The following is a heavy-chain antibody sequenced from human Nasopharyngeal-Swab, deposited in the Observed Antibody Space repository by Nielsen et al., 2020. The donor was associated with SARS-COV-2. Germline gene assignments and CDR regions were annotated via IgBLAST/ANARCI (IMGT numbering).Heavy chain of an antibody. CDR1: GFTFGDYA. V-gene: IGHV3-74*01. Sequence: GGSLRLSCTASGFTFGDYAMSWFRQAPGKGLVWVSRINSDGSSTSYADSVKGRFTISRDNAKNTLYLQMNSLRAEDTAVYYCARVAAAGTLYYYYYMDVWGKGTTVTVSS. D-gene: IGHD6-13*01. CDR2: INSDGSST. CDR3: ARVAAAGTLYYYYYMDV. J-gene: IGHJ6*03.